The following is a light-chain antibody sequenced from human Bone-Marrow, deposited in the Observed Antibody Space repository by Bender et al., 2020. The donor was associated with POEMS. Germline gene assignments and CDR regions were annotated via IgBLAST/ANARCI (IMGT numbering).Light chain of an antibody. CDR3: QSYDSRLSGLV. J-gene: IGLJ3*02. Sequence: SYELTQAPSVSVSPGQTATITCSGDKLGDKNAYWYQQKPGQSPLLVIYEDNRRPSGIPEGFSGSKSGNTASLPITGLQAEDEADYYCQSYDSRLSGLVFGGGTKLTVL. V-gene: IGLV3-1*01. CDR1: KLGDKN. CDR2: EDN.